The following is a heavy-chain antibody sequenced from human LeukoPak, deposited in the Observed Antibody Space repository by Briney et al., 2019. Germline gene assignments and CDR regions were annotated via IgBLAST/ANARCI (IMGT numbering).Heavy chain of an antibody. J-gene: IGHJ4*02. D-gene: IGHD5-12*01. V-gene: IGHV3-11*01. Sequence: GGSLTLSCAASGFTISDYYMSWIRQAPGKGLEWVAYITSSGDDIYYADSVKGRFTISRDNAKNALFLRMSSLRVEDTATYYCASDIVATSGDFWGQGTLVSVSS. CDR3: ASDIVATSGDF. CDR1: GFTISDYY. CDR2: ITSSGDDI.